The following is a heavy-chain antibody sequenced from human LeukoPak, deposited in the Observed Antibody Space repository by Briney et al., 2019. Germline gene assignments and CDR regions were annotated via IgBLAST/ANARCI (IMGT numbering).Heavy chain of an antibody. CDR3: ARLFSSNIATGDTDY. V-gene: IGHV5-51*01. Sequence: RGESLKISCKGSGYTFTIYWIGWVRQMPGKGLEWMGIIYPGDSDIRYSPSFQGQVTISADKSINTAYLQWSSLKASDTAMYYCARLFSSNIATGDTDYWGQGTLVSVSS. CDR1: GYTFTIYW. J-gene: IGHJ4*02. CDR2: IYPGDSDI. D-gene: IGHD6-13*01.